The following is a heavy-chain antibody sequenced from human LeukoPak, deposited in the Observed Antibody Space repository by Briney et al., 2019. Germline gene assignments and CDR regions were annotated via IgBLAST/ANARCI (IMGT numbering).Heavy chain of an antibody. D-gene: IGHD6-19*01. Sequence: PGGSLRLSCAASGFTINTFTMNWVRQAPGKGLEWVSTIRGAEGGTHYADSVKGRFTISRDNFENTLYLQMNYLREEDTALYYCAKAFSSGWSPFDCWGQGALVTVSS. CDR1: GFTINTFT. CDR2: IRGAEGGT. J-gene: IGHJ4*02. CDR3: AKAFSSGWSPFDC. V-gene: IGHV3-23*01.